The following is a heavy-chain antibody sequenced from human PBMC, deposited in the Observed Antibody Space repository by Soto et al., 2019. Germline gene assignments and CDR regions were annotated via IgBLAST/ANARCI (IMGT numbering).Heavy chain of an antibody. J-gene: IGHJ6*02. CDR3: ARAVTTNYYYYGMDV. V-gene: IGHV4-4*02. Sequence: KASETLSLTCAVSGGSISSSNWWSWVRQPPGKGLEWIGEIYHSGSTNYNPSLKSRVTISVDKSKNQFSLKLSSVTAADTAVYYCARAVTTNYYYYGMDVWGQGTTVTVSS. D-gene: IGHD4-17*01. CDR2: IYHSGST. CDR1: GGSISSSNW.